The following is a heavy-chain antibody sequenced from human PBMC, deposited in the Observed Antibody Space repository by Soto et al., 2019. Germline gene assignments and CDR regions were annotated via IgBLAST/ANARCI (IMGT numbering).Heavy chain of an antibody. V-gene: IGHV4-59*08. D-gene: IGHD5-18*01. CDR2: IYYSGST. CDR3: ARHRYSYGVYYFDY. J-gene: IGHJ4*02. Sequence: SATLSLTCLVSGISISNYYWSWIRQPPGKGLEWIGYIYYSGSTNYNPSLTSRVTISVDTSKNQFSLKLSSVTAADTAVYYCARHRYSYGVYYFDYWGQGTLVTVS. CDR1: GISISNYY.